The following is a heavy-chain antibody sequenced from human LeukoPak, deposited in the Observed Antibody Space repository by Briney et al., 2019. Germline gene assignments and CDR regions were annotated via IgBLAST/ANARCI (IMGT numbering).Heavy chain of an antibody. CDR3: AKNLIWELLQPSADY. CDR1: GFTFSSYA. V-gene: IGHV3-23*01. Sequence: GGSLRLSCAASGFTFSSYAMSWVRQAPGKGLEWVSAISGSGGSTYYADSVKGRFTLSRDNSKNTLYLQMNSLRAEDTAVYYCAKNLIWELLQPSADYWGQGTLVTVSS. CDR2: ISGSGGST. J-gene: IGHJ4*02. D-gene: IGHD1-26*01.